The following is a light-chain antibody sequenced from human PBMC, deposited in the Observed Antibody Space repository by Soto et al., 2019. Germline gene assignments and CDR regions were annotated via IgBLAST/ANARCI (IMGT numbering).Light chain of an antibody. CDR1: RSVSGN. CDR3: QQYGRSPWA. V-gene: IGKV3-20*01. Sequence: EIVLTQSPGTLSLSPGEEATLSCRASRSVSGNLAWYQQRPGQVPRLLLYRASARAAGIPDRFSGSGSETDYTLTISSLAPEDFAVYYCQQYGRSPWAFGHGTQVEI. J-gene: IGKJ1*01. CDR2: RAS.